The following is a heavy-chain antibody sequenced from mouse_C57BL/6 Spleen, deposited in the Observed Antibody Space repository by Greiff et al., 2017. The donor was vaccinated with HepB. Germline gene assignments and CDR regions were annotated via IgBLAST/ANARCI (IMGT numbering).Heavy chain of an antibody. CDR2: IYPGDGDT. D-gene: IGHD4-1*01. CDR3: ARSGTGGDWYFDV. J-gene: IGHJ1*03. V-gene: IGHV1-82*01. Sequence: VQLQQSGPELVKPGASVKISCKASGYAFSSSWMNWVKQRPGKGLEWIGRIYPGDGDTNYNGKFKGKATLTADKSSSTAYMQLSSLTSEDSAVDFCARSGTGGDWYFDVWGTGTTVTVSS. CDR1: GYAFSSSW.